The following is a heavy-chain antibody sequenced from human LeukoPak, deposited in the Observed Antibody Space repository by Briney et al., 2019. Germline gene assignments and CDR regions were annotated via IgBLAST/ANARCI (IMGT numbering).Heavy chain of an antibody. D-gene: IGHD3-3*01. CDR3: ARGGAYYDFWSGYSPSPVDY. CDR2: MNPNSGNT. CDR1: GYTFTSYD. J-gene: IGHJ4*02. V-gene: IGHV1-8*03. Sequence: ASVKVSCTASGYTFTSYDINWVRQATGQGLEWMGWMNPNSGNTGYAQKFQGRVTITRNTSISTAYMELSSLRSEDTAVYYCARGGAYYDFWSGYSPSPVDYWGQGTLVTVSS.